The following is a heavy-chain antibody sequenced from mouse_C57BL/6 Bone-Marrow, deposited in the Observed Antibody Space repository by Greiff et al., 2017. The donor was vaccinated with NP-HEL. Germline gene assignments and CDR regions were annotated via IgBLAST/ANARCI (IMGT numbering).Heavy chain of an antibody. J-gene: IGHJ1*03. V-gene: IGHV1-81*01. CDR1: GYTFTSYG. D-gene: IGHD2-5*01. Sequence: QVQLQQSGAELARPGASVKLSCKASGYTFTSYGISWVKQRTGQGLEWIGEIYPRSGNTYYNEKFKGKATLTADKSSSPAYMALRSLTSEDSAVYFCARGAYYSIHWYFDVWGTGTTVTVSS. CDR2: IYPRSGNT. CDR3: ARGAYYSIHWYFDV.